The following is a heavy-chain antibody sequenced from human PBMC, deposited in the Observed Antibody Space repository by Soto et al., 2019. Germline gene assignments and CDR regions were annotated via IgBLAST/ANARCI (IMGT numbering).Heavy chain of an antibody. V-gene: IGHV1-18*01. CDR2: ISAYNGNT. Sequence: ASVKVSCKASGYTFTSYGISWVRQAPGQGLEWMGWISAYNGNTNYAQKLQGRVTMTTDTSTSTAYMELRSLRSDDTAVYYCARQDCSGGSCYGVGFDYWAPGTLVTVSS. J-gene: IGHJ4*02. CDR3: ARQDCSGGSCYGVGFDY. CDR1: GYTFTSYG. D-gene: IGHD2-15*01.